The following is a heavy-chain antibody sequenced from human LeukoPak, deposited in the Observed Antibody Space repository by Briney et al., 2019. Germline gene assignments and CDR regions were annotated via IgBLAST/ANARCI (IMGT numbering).Heavy chain of an antibody. D-gene: IGHD6-19*01. J-gene: IGHJ5*02. Sequence: GGSLRLSCAASGFTFSSYAMSWVRQAPGKGLEWVSGISASGNSTYYADSVKGRFTISRDNSKNTLYLRMNSLRAEDTALYYCARLPNYTTGWLNWFDPWGQGTLVTVS. V-gene: IGHV3-23*01. CDR1: GFTFSSYA. CDR2: ISASGNST. CDR3: ARLPNYTTGWLNWFDP.